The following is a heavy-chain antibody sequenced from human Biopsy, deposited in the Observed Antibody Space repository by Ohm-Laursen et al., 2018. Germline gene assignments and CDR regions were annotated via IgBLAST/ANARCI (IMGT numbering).Heavy chain of an antibody. V-gene: IGHV3-21*04. Sequence: SLRLSCPASGFSVSSYDMNWVRQAPGKGLEWISYISETSSHIYDADSVRGRFTVARDIAKNSLYLQLNSLTVEDTAVYYCARATNSTGWPYYYFYGMDVRGQGTTVTVSS. CDR1: GFSVSSYD. CDR3: ARATNSTGWPYYYFYGMDV. CDR2: ISETSSHI. J-gene: IGHJ6*02. D-gene: IGHD2/OR15-2a*01.